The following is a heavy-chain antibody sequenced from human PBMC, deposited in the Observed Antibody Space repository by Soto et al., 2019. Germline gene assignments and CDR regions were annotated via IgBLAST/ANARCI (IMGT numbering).Heavy chain of an antibody. D-gene: IGHD2-15*01. CDR2: ISAYNGNT. Sequence: ASVKVSCKASGYTFTSYGISWVRQAPGQGLEWMGWISAYNGNTNYAQKLQGRVTMTTDTSTSTAYMEPRSLRSDDTAVYYCARDLPGSLVLVAATDLDYWGQGTLVTVSS. CDR1: GYTFTSYG. V-gene: IGHV1-18*01. J-gene: IGHJ4*02. CDR3: ARDLPGSLVLVAATDLDY.